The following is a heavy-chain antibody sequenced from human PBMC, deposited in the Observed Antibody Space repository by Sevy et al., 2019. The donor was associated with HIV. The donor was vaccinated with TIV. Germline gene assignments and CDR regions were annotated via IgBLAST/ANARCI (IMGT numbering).Heavy chain of an antibody. Sequence: ASVKVSCKASGYTFTGYYMHWVRQAPGQGLEWMGRINPNSGGTNYAQKFQGRVTMTRDTSISTAYMELSRLRSEDTAVYYCATDGHCSSTSCYSGFDPWGQGTLVTVSS. CDR2: INPNSGGT. D-gene: IGHD2-2*02. CDR1: GYTFTGYY. J-gene: IGHJ5*02. CDR3: ATDGHCSSTSCYSGFDP. V-gene: IGHV1-2*06.